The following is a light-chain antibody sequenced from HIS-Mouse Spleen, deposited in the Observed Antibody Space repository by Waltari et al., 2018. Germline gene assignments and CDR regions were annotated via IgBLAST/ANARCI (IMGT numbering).Light chain of an antibody. J-gene: IGLJ2*01. Sequence: SYELTQPPSVSVSPGQTARITCSGDALPKQYAYWYQQKPGQAPVLVKYKDRERPSGFPERFSGSSSGTTVTLTISGVQAEDEADYYCQSADSSGTYSVVFGGGTKLTVL. CDR3: QSADSSGTYSVV. CDR2: KDR. CDR1: ALPKQY. V-gene: IGLV3-25*03.